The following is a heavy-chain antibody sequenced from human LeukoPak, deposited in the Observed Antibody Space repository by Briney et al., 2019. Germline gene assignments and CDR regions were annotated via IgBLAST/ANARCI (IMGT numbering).Heavy chain of an antibody. J-gene: IGHJ1*01. D-gene: IGHD3-22*01. CDR2: ISNSKNYI. CDR1: GFPFSPYS. V-gene: IGHV3-21*01. CDR3: AREYHRSADYDSGGCCPNNQH. Sequence: GGSLSLSCAVSGFPFSPYSKNWVRQAPGKGLEWVSSISNSKNYIYYADSERGRTTISRDTDNNSLYLQMNSLRAEDTAMYYCAREYHRSADYDSGGCCPNNQHWGQGTVVTVSS.